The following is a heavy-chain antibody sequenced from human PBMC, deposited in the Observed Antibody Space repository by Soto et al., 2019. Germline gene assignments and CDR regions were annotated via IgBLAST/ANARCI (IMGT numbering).Heavy chain of an antibody. V-gene: IGHV1-3*01. Sequence: QVQLVQSGAEVKKPGASVKVSCKASGYTFTSYAMHWVRQAPGQRLEWMGWINAGNGNTKYSQKFQGRVTITRDTSASTAYMELSSLRSEDTAVYYCATEGPRTGSPSYFDYWGQGTLVTVSS. CDR3: ATEGPRTGSPSYFDY. J-gene: IGHJ4*02. CDR1: GYTFTSYA. D-gene: IGHD3-9*01. CDR2: INAGNGNT.